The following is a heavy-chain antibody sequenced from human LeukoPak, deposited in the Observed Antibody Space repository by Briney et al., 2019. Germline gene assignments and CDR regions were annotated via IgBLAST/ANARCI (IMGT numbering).Heavy chain of an antibody. V-gene: IGHV3-30*03. CDR2: ISYDGSNK. CDR3: ARERPYYYGSGSPFDY. J-gene: IGHJ4*02. Sequence: SGGSLRLSCAASGFTFSSYGMHWVRQAPGKGLEWVAVISYDGSNKYYADSVKGRFTISRDNAKNSLYLQMNSLRAEDTAVYYCARERPYYYGSGSPFDYWGQGTLVTVSS. D-gene: IGHD3-10*01. CDR1: GFTFSSYG.